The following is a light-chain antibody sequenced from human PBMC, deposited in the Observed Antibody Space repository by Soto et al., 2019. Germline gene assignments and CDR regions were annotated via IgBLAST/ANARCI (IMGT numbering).Light chain of an antibody. J-gene: IGKJ1*01. Sequence: EIVMTQSPATLSVSPGERATLSCRASQSVSSNFAWYQQKPGQAPRLLIYAASTRATGIPARFSGSGSSTEFTLTINSRQSEDFAVYYCQHYNNWTPWTFGQGTKVEIK. CDR1: QSVSSN. CDR3: QHYNNWTPWT. V-gene: IGKV3-15*01. CDR2: AAS.